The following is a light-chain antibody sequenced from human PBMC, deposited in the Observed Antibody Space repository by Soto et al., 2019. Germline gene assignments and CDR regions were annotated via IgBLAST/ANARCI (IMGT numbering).Light chain of an antibody. V-gene: IGKV3-20*01. J-gene: IGKJ2*01. CDR3: QQYGSSPGT. Sequence: EIVLTQSPGTLSLSPGERVTLSCRASQSVTNSYVAWYQQKPGQAPRLLIYRASTRAAGIPDRFSGSGSGTDFTLTISRLEPEDSAVFYRQQYGSSPGTFGQGTKLEIK. CDR2: RAS. CDR1: QSVTNSY.